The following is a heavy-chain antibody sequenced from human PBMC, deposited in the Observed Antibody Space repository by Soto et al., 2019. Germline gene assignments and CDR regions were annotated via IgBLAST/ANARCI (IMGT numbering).Heavy chain of an antibody. J-gene: IGHJ6*02. CDR1: GFTFSSYS. V-gene: IGHV3-21*01. CDR3: ARDRSRRSRAPNYGMDV. CDR2: ISSSSSYI. Sequence: GGSLRLSCAASGFTFSSYSMNWVRQAPGKGLEWVSSISSSSSYIYYADSVKGRFTISRDNAKNSLYLQMNSLRAEDTAVYYCARDRSRRSRAPNYGMDVWGQGTTVTVSS. D-gene: IGHD6-13*01.